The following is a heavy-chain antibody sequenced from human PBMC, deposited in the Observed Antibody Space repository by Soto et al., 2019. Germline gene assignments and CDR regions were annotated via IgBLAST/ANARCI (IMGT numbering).Heavy chain of an antibody. D-gene: IGHD1-26*01. CDR2: IRNKANTYAT. Sequence: GGSLRLSCAASGFTFSGSAMHWVRQAAGKGLEWVGRIRNKANTYATAYAASVKGRFTISRDYSKNTAYLQMNSLKTEDTAVYYCSSFMVGATPYWGQGTLVTVSS. J-gene: IGHJ4*02. CDR3: SSFMVGATPY. V-gene: IGHV3-73*01. CDR1: GFTFSGSA.